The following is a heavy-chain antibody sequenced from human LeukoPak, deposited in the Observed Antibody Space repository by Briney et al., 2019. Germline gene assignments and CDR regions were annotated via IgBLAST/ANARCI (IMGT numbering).Heavy chain of an antibody. J-gene: IGHJ4*02. CDR2: INPNSGGT. CDR3: ARDRSQGSGYFDY. D-gene: IGHD3-10*01. CDR1: GYTFTGYY. Sequence: ASVKVSCKASGYTFTGYYMHWVRQAPGQGLEWMGWINPNSGGTNYAQKFQGWVTMTRDTSISTAYMELSRLRSDDTAVYYCARDRSQGSGYFDYWGQGTLVTVSS. V-gene: IGHV1-2*04.